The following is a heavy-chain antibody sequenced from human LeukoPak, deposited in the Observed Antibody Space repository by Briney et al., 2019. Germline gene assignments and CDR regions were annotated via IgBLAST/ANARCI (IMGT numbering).Heavy chain of an antibody. D-gene: IGHD1-20*01. Sequence: PGGSLRLSCAASGFTFSNAWMNWARQAPGKGLEWVGRIKSRGDGGTIDYAAPVKGRFTISRDDSRNTLFLQMDSLQTEDTAVYYCTSHLTAPGNYWGQGTLVTVSS. CDR1: GFTFSNAW. V-gene: IGHV3-15*01. CDR3: TSHLTAPGNY. CDR2: IKSRGDGGTI. J-gene: IGHJ4*02.